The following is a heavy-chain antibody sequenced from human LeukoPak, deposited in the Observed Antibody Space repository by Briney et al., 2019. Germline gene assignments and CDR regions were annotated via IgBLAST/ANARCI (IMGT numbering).Heavy chain of an antibody. CDR3: ARSQGVIRNGIDY. V-gene: IGHV1-8*02. Sequence: GASVKVSCEASGYTFTSYELHWVRQTTGQGLEWMGWMTPNSGNGGSALRFEGRVTFSRDSSISTAYMELSRLTSEDTAVYYCARSQGVIRNGIDYWGQGTLVTVSS. CDR1: GYTFTSYE. CDR2: MTPNSGNG. J-gene: IGHJ4*02. D-gene: IGHD1-14*01.